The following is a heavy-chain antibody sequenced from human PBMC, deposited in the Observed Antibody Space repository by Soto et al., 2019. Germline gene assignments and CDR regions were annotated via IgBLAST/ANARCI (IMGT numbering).Heavy chain of an antibody. J-gene: IGHJ4*02. CDR3: ASPPPFDY. CDR1: GGSFSGYY. CDR2: INHSGST. V-gene: IGHV4-34*01. Sequence: QVQLQQWGAGLLKPSETLSLTCAVYGGSFSGYYWSWIRQPPGKVLEWIGEINHSGSTNYNPSLKRRVTISLDTSKNQFSLKLSSVTAADTAVYYCASPPPFDYWGQGTLVPVSS.